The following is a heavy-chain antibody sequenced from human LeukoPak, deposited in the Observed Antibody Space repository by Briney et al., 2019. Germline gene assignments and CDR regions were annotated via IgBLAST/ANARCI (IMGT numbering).Heavy chain of an antibody. J-gene: IGHJ4*02. V-gene: IGHV4-4*07. CDR3: ARRGCSGGSCYFDY. D-gene: IGHD2-15*01. Sequence: PSETLSLTCTVSGGSISSYYWSWIRQPAGKGLEWIGRIYTSGSTNYNPSLKSRVTMSVDTSKNQFSLKLSSVTAADTAVYYCARRGCSGGSCYFDYWGQGTLVTVSS. CDR1: GGSISSYY. CDR2: IYTSGST.